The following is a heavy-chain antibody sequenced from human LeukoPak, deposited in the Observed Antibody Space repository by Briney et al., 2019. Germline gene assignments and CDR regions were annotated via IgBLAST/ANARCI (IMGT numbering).Heavy chain of an antibody. CDR3: AKARQQWLVVIDY. V-gene: IGHV3-30*18. Sequence: GRSLRLSCAASGFTFSSYGMHWVRQAPGKGLEWVAVISYDGSNKYYADSVKGRFTISRDNSKNTLYLQMNSLRAEDTAVYYCAKARQQWLVVIDYWGQGTLVTVSS. CDR1: GFTFSSYG. J-gene: IGHJ4*02. CDR2: ISYDGSNK. D-gene: IGHD6-19*01.